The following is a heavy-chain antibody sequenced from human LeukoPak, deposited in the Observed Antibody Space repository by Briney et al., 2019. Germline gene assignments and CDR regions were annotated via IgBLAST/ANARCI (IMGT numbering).Heavy chain of an antibody. D-gene: IGHD6-25*01. CDR3: ARSSGTGTFSY. CDR1: GDSISRSTYY. Sequence: SETLSLTCTVSGDSISRSTYYWAWIRQPPGKGLEWIGSVYYGRSPYFNPSLESRATISVDTSENHFSLKMSSVTAADTAVYYCARSSGTGTFSYWGQGTLVTVSS. CDR2: VYYGRSP. J-gene: IGHJ4*02. V-gene: IGHV4-39*02.